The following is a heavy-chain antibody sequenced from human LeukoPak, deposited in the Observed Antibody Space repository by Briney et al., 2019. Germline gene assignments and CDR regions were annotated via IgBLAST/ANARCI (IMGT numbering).Heavy chain of an antibody. CDR1: GYTFTSYG. CDR3: ARDHSYDILTGPRNPLGI. D-gene: IGHD3-9*01. CDR2: ISAYNGST. J-gene: IGHJ3*02. V-gene: IGHV1-18*01. Sequence: VASVKVSCKASGYTFTSYGISWVRQAPGQGLEWMGWISAYNGSTNYAQKLQGRVTMTTDTSTSTAYMELRSLRSDDAAVYYCARDHSYDILTGPRNPLGIWGQGTMVTVSS.